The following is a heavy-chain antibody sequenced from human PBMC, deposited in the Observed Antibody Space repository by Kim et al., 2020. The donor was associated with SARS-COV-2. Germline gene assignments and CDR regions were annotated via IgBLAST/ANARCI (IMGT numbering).Heavy chain of an antibody. CDR3: ARGRYYYGSGTGRWFDP. Sequence: SETLSLICAVYGGSFSGYYWTWIRQPPGKGLEWIGEINHSGSTIYNPSLKSRVTTSVDTSKNQVSLKLSSVTAADTAVYYCARGRYYYGSGTGRWFDPWG. V-gene: IGHV4-34*01. CDR2: INHSGST. J-gene: IGHJ5*02. CDR1: GGSFSGYY. D-gene: IGHD3-10*01.